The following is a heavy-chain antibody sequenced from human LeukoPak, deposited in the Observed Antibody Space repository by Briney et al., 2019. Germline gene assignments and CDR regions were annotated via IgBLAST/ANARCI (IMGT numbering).Heavy chain of an antibody. J-gene: IGHJ4*02. Sequence: GETLEINREGPGCGFALLWLGWGRHMPRNGLEWMGLIYPGDSDIRYSPSFQGQVTISADKSISTAYLQWSSLKASDTAMYYCARLPPGRNGYNNFDYWGQGALVTVSS. CDR3: ARLPPGRNGYNNFDY. CDR1: GCGFALLW. V-gene: IGHV5-51*01. D-gene: IGHD5-24*01. CDR2: IYPGDSDI.